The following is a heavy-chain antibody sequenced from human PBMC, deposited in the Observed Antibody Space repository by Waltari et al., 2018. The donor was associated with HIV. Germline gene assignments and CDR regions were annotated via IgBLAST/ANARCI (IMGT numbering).Heavy chain of an antibody. CDR2: MYYSGST. CDR1: RGSISRGYYY. V-gene: IGHV4-30-4*01. Sequence: QVQLQESGPGLLEPSQTLSLTCTLSRGSISRGYYYWSWIRQPPGKGLEWIGYMYYSGSTYSNPSLKSRVTISVDTSKNQFSLKLSSVTAADTAVYYCARVKIVGNWFDPWGQGTLVTVSS. D-gene: IGHD1-26*01. J-gene: IGHJ5*02. CDR3: ARVKIVGNWFDP.